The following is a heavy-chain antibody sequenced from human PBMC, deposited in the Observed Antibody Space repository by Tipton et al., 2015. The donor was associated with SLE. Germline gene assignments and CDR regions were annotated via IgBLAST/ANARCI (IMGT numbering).Heavy chain of an antibody. J-gene: IGHJ4*02. CDR3: AGDYDSGSYRFDF. D-gene: IGHD3-10*01. CDR1: GGSINSYY. V-gene: IGHV4-59*01. Sequence: LRLSCTVSGGSINSYYWSWIRQPPGKGLGWIGYIYYRGSTIYNPSLKSRVTISVDTSKNQFSRKLNSVTAADTAVYYCAGDYDSGSYRFDFWGQRTLVTVSS. CDR2: IYYRGST.